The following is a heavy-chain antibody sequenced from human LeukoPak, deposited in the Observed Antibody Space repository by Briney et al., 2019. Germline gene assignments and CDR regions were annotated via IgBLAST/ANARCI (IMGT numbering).Heavy chain of an antibody. CDR3: AREQWLVPHDY. D-gene: IGHD6-19*01. J-gene: IGHJ4*02. CDR2: IKQDGSEK. CDR1: GFTFSSYW. Sequence: PGGSLRLSCAASGFTFSSYWMSWVRQAPGKGLEWVANIKQDGSEKYYVDSVKGRFTISRDNAKNSLYPQMNSLRAEDTAVYYCAREQWLVPHDYWGQGTLVTVSS. V-gene: IGHV3-7*01.